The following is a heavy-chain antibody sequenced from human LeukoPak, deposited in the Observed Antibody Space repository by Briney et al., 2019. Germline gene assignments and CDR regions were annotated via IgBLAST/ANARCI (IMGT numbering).Heavy chain of an antibody. J-gene: IGHJ4*02. V-gene: IGHV3-21*01. Sequence: GGSLRLSCAASGFTFSSYSMNWVRQAPGKGLEWVSSISSSSRYIYYADSVKGRFTISRGDAKNSLYLQMNSLRAEDTAVYYCARGSGGAAVIFAYWGQGTLVTVSS. CDR2: ISSSSRYI. D-gene: IGHD6-13*01. CDR3: ARGSGGAAVIFAY. CDR1: GFTFSSYS.